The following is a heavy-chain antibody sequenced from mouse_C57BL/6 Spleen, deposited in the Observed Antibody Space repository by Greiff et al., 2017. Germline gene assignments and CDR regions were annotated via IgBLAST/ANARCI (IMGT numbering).Heavy chain of an antibody. CDR2: IYPSDSET. CDR3: ARGAGTHAMDY. Sequence: QVQLQQPGAELVRPGSSVKLSCKASGYTFTSYWMDWVKQRPGQGLEWIGNIYPSDSETNYNQKFKDKATLTVDKSSSTAYMQLSSLTSEDSAVYYCARGAGTHAMDYWGQGTSVTVSS. CDR1: GYTFTSYW. J-gene: IGHJ4*01. D-gene: IGHD4-1*01. V-gene: IGHV1-61*01.